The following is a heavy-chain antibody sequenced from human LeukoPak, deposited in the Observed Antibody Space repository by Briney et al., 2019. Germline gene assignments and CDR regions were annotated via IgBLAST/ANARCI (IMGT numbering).Heavy chain of an antibody. V-gene: IGHV3-64D*09. D-gene: IGHD6-25*01. CDR2: ITTNGGRA. CDR3: AKDSGWTMPPNPVL. CDR1: GVPFCGYS. Sequence: PAVSLRLSSSAAGVPFCGYSMHCGLRPPRKEREYFSSITTNGGRAYYSDALKGRFIISRDNSKNTLYLKMSSLRVEDTAVYYCAKDSGWTMPPNPVLWGQGTLVTVS. J-gene: IGHJ4*01.